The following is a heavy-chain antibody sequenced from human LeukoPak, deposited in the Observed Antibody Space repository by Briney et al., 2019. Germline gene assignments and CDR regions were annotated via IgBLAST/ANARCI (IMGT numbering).Heavy chain of an antibody. V-gene: IGHV3-30*02. Sequence: GGSLRLSCAASGFTFSSYGMHWVRQAPGKGLEWVAFIRYDEVNDYADSVKGRFTISRDIFEATLYLQLTSLRTEDTAVYYCAKDSTIFGGDGFDVWGQGTVVTVSS. J-gene: IGHJ3*01. CDR1: GFTFSSYG. CDR3: AKDSTIFGGDGFDV. CDR2: IRYDEVN. D-gene: IGHD3-3*01.